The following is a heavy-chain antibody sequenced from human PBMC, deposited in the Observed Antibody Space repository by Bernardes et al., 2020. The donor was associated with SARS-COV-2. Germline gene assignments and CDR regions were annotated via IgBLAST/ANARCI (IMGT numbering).Heavy chain of an antibody. Sequence: ASVKVSCKASGYTFTGYYMHWVRQAPGQGLEWMGWINPNSGGTNYAQKFQGRVTMTRDTSISTAHMELSRLRSDDTAVYYCARSHFYYYDSSGYFDYWGQGTLVTVSS. J-gene: IGHJ4*02. CDR3: ARSHFYYYDSSGYFDY. CDR1: GYTFTGYY. CDR2: INPNSGGT. D-gene: IGHD3-22*01. V-gene: IGHV1-2*02.